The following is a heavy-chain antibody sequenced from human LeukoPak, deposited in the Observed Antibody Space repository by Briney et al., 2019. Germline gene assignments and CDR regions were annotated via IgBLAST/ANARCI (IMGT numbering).Heavy chain of an antibody. CDR2: IYSDGST. V-gene: IGHV3-53*01. CDR1: AFTVSSNY. J-gene: IGHJ4*02. D-gene: IGHD5-18*01. Sequence: GGSLRLSCAVSAFTVSSNYMTWVRQAPGKGLEWVSVIYSDGSTYYADSVKGRFTISRDNSKNTLYLQMNSLRAEDTAVYYCARDGVGYRYGIFDYWGQGTLVTVSS. CDR3: ARDGVGYRYGIFDY.